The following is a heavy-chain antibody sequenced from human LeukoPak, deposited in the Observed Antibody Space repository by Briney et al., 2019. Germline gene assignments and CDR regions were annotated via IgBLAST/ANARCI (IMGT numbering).Heavy chain of an antibody. CDR2: IRSSGNTI. CDR1: GFTFSSYS. CDR3: VRGPEALDY. J-gene: IGHJ4*02. V-gene: IGHV3-48*01. Sequence: GGSLRLSCAASGFTFSSYSMNWVRQAPGKGLEWVSYIRSSGNTIYYADSVRGRFTISRDNAKNSLYLQMNSLRAEDTAVYYCVRGPEALDYWGQGTLVTVSS.